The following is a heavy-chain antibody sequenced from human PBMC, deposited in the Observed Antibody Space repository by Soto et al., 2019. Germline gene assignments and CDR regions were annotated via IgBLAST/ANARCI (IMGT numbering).Heavy chain of an antibody. J-gene: IGHJ4*02. V-gene: IGHV3-30*14. Sequence: QVQLVESGGGVVQPGRSLRLSCAASGFTFSSYAMHWVRQAPGKGLEWVAVISYDGSNKYYADSVKGRFTISRDNSKNTLYLQRNSLRAEDTAVYYCARDLSPYYDSSGHGYWGQGTLVTVSS. CDR2: ISYDGSNK. D-gene: IGHD3-22*01. CDR3: ARDLSPYYDSSGHGY. CDR1: GFTFSSYA.